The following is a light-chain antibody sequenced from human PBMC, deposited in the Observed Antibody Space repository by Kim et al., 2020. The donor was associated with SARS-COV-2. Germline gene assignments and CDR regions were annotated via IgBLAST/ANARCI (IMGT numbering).Light chain of an antibody. CDR1: QSISSR. CDR2: QAS. V-gene: IGKV1-5*03. CDR3: QHYDSYSPS. Sequence: DIQMTQSPSTLSASVGDRVTITCRASQSISSRLAWYQQKPGKAPELLIFQASSLASGVPSRFSGSGSGTEFTLTISSLQPDDFATYYCQHYDSYSPSFGGGTKVDI. J-gene: IGKJ4*01.